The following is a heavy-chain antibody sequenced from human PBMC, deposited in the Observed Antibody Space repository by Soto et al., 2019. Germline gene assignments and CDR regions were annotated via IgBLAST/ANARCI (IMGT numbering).Heavy chain of an antibody. CDR1: GYSFTSYG. V-gene: IGHV1-18*04. D-gene: IGHD3-22*01. Sequence: ASVKVSCKGSGYSFTSYGISWVRQAPGQGLEWMGWISVYNGNTKYAQKFEGRVTMTTDTSMFTAYLEVRSLRSDDTAVYYCARRTSYYDDSNAYYSFDYWGQGTLVTVSS. CDR3: ARRTSYYDDSNAYYSFDY. CDR2: ISVYNGNT. J-gene: IGHJ4*02.